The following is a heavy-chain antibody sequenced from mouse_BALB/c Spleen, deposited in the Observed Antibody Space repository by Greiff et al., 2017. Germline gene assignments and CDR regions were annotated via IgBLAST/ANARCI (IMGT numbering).Heavy chain of an antibody. CDR2: IWAGGST. Sequence: VKVEESGPGLVAPSQSLSITCTVSGFSLTSYGVHWVRQPPGKGLEWLGVIWAGGSTNYNSALMSRLSISKDNSKSQVFLKMNSLQTDDTAMYYCARYDYEKRGFAYWGQGTLVTVSA. V-gene: IGHV2-9*02. CDR1: GFSLTSYG. J-gene: IGHJ3*01. CDR3: ARYDYEKRGFAY. D-gene: IGHD2-4*01.